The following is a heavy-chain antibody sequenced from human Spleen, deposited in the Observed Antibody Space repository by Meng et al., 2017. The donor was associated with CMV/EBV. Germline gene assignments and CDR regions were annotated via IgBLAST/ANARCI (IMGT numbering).Heavy chain of an antibody. V-gene: IGHV1-2*06. CDR1: GYAFSGYY. CDR3: ARSGGTYGYSFDT. J-gene: IGHJ4*02. Sequence: QLQLVQSGAEVKRPGASLKVSCEASGYAFSGYYINWIRQAPGQGLEWMGRINPDNGDTKESQQFQGRVTMTRDTSIRTAYMELTRLKSGDTAVYYCARSGGTYGYSFDTWGQGTLVTVSS. CDR2: INPDNGDT. D-gene: IGHD5-18*01.